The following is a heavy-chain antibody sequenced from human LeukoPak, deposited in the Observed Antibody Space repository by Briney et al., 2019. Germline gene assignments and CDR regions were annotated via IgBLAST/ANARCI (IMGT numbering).Heavy chain of an antibody. CDR3: ARDLGRGYCSSTSCYPGVDY. CDR1: GFTFSRYW. V-gene: IGHV3-21*01. CDR2: ISIISNYI. D-gene: IGHD2-2*01. J-gene: IGHJ4*02. Sequence: TGGSLRLSCAPSGFTFSRYWMHWVRQAPGKGLGWVSSISIISNYIYYADSVKGRFTISRDNAKNSLYLQMNSLRAEDTAVYYCARDLGRGYCSSTSCYPGVDYWGQGTLVTVSS.